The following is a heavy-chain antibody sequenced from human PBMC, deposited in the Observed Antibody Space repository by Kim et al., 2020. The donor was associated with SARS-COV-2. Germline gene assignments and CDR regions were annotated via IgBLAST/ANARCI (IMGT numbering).Heavy chain of an antibody. Sequence: GGSLRLSCVASGFTFNSYGMNWVRQPPGKGLEWVSYISSSSSTIYYADSVKGRFTISRDKAKNSVYLQMNSLTDEDTAVYYCARDFCNTLCCRFDYWGQG. D-gene: IGHD3-16*01. V-gene: IGHV3-48*02. CDR2: ISSSSSTI. J-gene: IGHJ4*02. CDR1: GFTFNSYG. CDR3: ARDFCNTLCCRFDY.